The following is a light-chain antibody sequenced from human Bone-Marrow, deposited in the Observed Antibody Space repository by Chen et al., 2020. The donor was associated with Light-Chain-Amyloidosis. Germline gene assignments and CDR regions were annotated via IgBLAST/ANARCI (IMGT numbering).Light chain of an antibody. Sequence: DIQMTQSPSSLSASIGDKVTITCRASQGISYYLAWYQQQPGKVPKLLIYAASTLQSGVPSRFSGSGSGTDFTLTISGLQPEDIATYYCQKYGRGPLTFGGGTKVEMK. CDR2: AAS. V-gene: IGKV1-27*01. J-gene: IGKJ4*01. CDR3: QKYGRGPLT. CDR1: QGISYY.